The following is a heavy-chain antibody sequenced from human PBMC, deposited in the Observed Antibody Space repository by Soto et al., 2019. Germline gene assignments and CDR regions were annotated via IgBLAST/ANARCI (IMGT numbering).Heavy chain of an antibody. CDR2: INTDTGAT. Sequence: QVQLVQSGGELRKPGASVKVSCKASGYTFTDNSITWVRQAPGHGLEWMGWINTDTGATRSTQKFQDRVTMTTDTSTSTAYLELTGLRSDDTAIYYGARGGGYAVDFWGQGTLVAVSS. CDR1: GYTFTDNS. D-gene: IGHD5-12*01. CDR3: ARGGGYAVDF. V-gene: IGHV1-18*01. J-gene: IGHJ4*02.